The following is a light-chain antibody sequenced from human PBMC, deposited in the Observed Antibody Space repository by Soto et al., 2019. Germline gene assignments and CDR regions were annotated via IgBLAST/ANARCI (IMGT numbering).Light chain of an antibody. J-gene: IGKJ4*01. CDR3: QQYVTSPLT. CDR1: QSVSSGY. Sequence: EIVLTQSPGTLSLSPGERATLSCRASQSVSSGYLAWYQQKPGQAPRLLIYGASSRATGIPDRFSGSGSGTDFTLTISGLEPEDVAVYYCQQYVTSPLTFGGGTKVEIK. V-gene: IGKV3-20*01. CDR2: GAS.